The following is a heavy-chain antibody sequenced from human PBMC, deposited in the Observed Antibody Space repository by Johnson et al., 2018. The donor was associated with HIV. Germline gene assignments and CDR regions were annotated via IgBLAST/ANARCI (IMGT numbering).Heavy chain of an antibody. CDR3: ARVRRKNWNLGDPFDI. CDR2: ILYDGSKQ. V-gene: IGHV3-30*04. Sequence: QMQLVESGGGVVQPGRSLRLSCAASGFTFSSYAMHWVRQAPGKGLEWVAVILYDGSKQFYVDSVQGRFTISRDNSKNTLYLQMNSLRAEDTGVYFCARVRRKNWNLGDPFDIWGQGTMVTVSS. D-gene: IGHD1-7*01. CDR1: GFTFSSYA. J-gene: IGHJ3*02.